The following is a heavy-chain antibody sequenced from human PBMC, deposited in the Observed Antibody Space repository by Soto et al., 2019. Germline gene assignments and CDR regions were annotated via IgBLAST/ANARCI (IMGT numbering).Heavy chain of an antibody. V-gene: IGHV1-69*01. J-gene: IGHJ4*02. CDR2: IIPIFGTA. D-gene: IGHD3-22*01. Sequence: QVQLVQSGAEVKKPGSSVKVSCKASGGTFSSYAISWVRQAPGQGLEWMGGIIPIFGTANYAQKFQGRVTITADESTCTAYMELSSLRSEDTAVYYCARDGGMYYYDSSGYYPYYFDYWGQGTLVTVSS. CDR3: ARDGGMYYYDSSGYYPYYFDY. CDR1: GGTFSSYA.